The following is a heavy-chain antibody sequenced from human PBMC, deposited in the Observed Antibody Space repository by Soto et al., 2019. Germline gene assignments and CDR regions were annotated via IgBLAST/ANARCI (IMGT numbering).Heavy chain of an antibody. D-gene: IGHD3-3*01. CDR3: ARAYDFWSGSNNWFDP. Sequence: ASETLSLTCTVSGGSVSSGSYYWSWIRQPPGKGLEWIGYIYYSGSTNYNPSLKSRVTISVDTSKNQFSLKLSSVTAADTAVYYCARAYDFWSGSNNWFDPWGQGTLVTVSS. J-gene: IGHJ5*02. CDR2: IYYSGST. CDR1: GGSVSSGSYY. V-gene: IGHV4-61*01.